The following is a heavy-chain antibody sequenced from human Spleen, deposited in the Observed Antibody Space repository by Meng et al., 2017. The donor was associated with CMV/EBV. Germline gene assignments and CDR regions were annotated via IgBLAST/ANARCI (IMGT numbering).Heavy chain of an antibody. D-gene: IGHD2/OR15-2a*01. CDR2: ISTSGSTI. J-gene: IGHJ4*02. CDR3: ERENSPKGGNNFDY. Sequence: GESLKISCAASGFSFSSCEMNLFRQAPGKGLEWVSYISTSGSTIYYADSVKGRFTVSRDNAKNSLYLQMNSLRAEDTDVYYCERENSPKGGNNFDYWGQGTLVTVSS. V-gene: IGHV3-48*03. CDR1: GFSFSSCE.